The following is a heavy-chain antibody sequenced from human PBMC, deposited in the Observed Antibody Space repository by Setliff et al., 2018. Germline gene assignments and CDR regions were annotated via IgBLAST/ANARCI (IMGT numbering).Heavy chain of an antibody. J-gene: IGHJ4*02. V-gene: IGHV4-34*01. CDR3: ARGRNIAARLLDS. CDR2: ISHSGST. CDR1: GFTFSSYW. Sequence: GSLRLSCAGSGFTFSSYWMTWVRQVPGRGLEWIGEISHSGSTNYNPSLKSRVTISVDTSKNQFSLKLISMSAADTAVYFCARGRNIAARLLDSWGQGALVTVSS. D-gene: IGHD6-6*01.